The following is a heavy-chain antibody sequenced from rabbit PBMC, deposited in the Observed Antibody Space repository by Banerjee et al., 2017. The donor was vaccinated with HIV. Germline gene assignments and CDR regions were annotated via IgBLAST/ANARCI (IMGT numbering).Heavy chain of an antibody. V-gene: IGHV1S45*01. Sequence: QEQLVESGGDLVQPGASLTLTCTASGFSFSSGYDMCWVRQAPGKGLEWIACIYGGNRNTYYASWAKGRFTISKTSSTTVTLQMTSLTAADTATYFCARWRGAYYFDFWGPGTLVTVS. CDR2: IYGGNRNT. D-gene: IGHD1-1*01. CDR1: GFSFSSGYD. CDR3: ARWRGAYYFDF. J-gene: IGHJ4*01.